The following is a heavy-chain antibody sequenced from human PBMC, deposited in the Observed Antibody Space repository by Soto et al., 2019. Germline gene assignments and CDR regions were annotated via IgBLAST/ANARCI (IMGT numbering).Heavy chain of an antibody. J-gene: IGHJ6*02. D-gene: IGHD6-19*01. CDR3: ARGGSGWYKDGMDV. CDR1: GFTFSSYA. Sequence: QVQLVESGGGVVQPGRSLRLYWAASGFTFSSYAMHWVRQAPGKGLEWVAVISYDGSNKYYADSVKGRFTISRDNSKNTLYLQMNSLRAEDTAVYYCARGGSGWYKDGMDVWGQGTTVTVSS. V-gene: IGHV3-30-3*01. CDR2: ISYDGSNK.